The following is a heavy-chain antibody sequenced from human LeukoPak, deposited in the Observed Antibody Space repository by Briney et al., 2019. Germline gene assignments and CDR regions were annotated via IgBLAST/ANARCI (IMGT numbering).Heavy chain of an antibody. V-gene: IGHV1-8*01. CDR3: ARHTPPHYDFWSGSWGAVRFDP. CDR2: MNPNSGNT. Sequence: GASVKVSCKASGYTFTSYDINWVRQATGQGLEWMGWMNPNSGNTGYAQKFQGRVTMTRNTSISTAYMELSSLRSEDTAVYYCARHTPPHYDFWSGSWGAVRFDPWGQGTLVTVSS. D-gene: IGHD3-3*01. CDR1: GYTFTSYD. J-gene: IGHJ5*02.